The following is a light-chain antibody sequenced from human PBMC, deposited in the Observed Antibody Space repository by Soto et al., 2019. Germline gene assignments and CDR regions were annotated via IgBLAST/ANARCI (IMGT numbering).Light chain of an antibody. CDR3: CSYPGSGTWV. V-gene: IGLV2-23*02. CDR2: DVS. J-gene: IGLJ3*02. Sequence: QSVLTQPASVSGSPGQSITISCAGTSSDVGSYNLVSWYQQHPGKAPKLMISDVSKRPSGVSNRFSGSKSGNTASLTISGLQAEDEADYYCCSYPGSGTWVFGGGTKLTVL. CDR1: SSDVGSYNL.